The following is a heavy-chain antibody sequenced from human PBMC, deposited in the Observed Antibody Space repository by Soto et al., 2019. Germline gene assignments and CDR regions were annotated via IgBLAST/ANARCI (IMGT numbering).Heavy chain of an antibody. D-gene: IGHD4-17*01. J-gene: IGHJ4*02. Sequence: SETLSLTCAVSGGSISSSNWWSWVRQPPGKGLEWIGEIYHSGSTNYNPSLKSRVTISVDKSKNQFSLKLSSVTAADTAVYYCARVRVLGGDYELFDCWGQGTPVTVSS. CDR1: GGSISSSNW. CDR3: ARVRVLGGDYELFDC. V-gene: IGHV4-4*02. CDR2: IYHSGST.